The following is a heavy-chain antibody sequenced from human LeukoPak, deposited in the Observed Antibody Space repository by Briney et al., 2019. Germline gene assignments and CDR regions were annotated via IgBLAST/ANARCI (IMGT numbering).Heavy chain of an antibody. Sequence: SETLSLTCTVSGGSISSYYWSWIRQPPGKGLEWIGYIYYSGSTNYNPSLKSRVTISVDTSKNQFSLKLSSVTAADTAVYFCATYYCSNDRCSHFDYWGQGTLVTVSS. CDR1: GGSISSYY. D-gene: IGHD2-15*01. CDR2: IYYSGST. J-gene: IGHJ4*02. V-gene: IGHV4-59*08. CDR3: ATYYCSNDRCSHFDY.